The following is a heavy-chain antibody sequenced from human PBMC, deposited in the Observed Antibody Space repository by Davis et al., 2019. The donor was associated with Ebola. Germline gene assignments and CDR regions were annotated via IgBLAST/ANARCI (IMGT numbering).Heavy chain of an antibody. V-gene: IGHV3-30*18. Sequence: PGGSLRLSCAASGFTFSSYGMHWVRQAPGKGLEWVAVISYDGSNKYYADSVKGRFTISRDNSKNTLYLQMNSLRAEDTAVYYRAKSGTSSGWYTHYYYYYYMDVWGKGTTVTVSS. D-gene: IGHD6-19*01. CDR3: AKSGTSSGWYTHYYYYYYMDV. CDR2: ISYDGSNK. J-gene: IGHJ6*03. CDR1: GFTFSSYG.